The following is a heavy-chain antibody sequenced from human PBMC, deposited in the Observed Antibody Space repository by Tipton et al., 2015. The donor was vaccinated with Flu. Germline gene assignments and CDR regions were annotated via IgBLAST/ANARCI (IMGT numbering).Heavy chain of an antibody. V-gene: IGHV4-4*07. J-gene: IGHJ4*02. CDR3: ARDPAYGYFDH. CDR2: MYTSGST. Sequence: LRLSCAASGFTFSGYGMNWVRQAPGQGLEWIGRMYTSGSTNYNPSLRSRVTMSMDTSKNQFSLNLSSVTAADTAVYYCARDPAYGYFDHWGQGSLVTVSS. CDR1: GFTFSGYG. D-gene: IGHD4-17*01.